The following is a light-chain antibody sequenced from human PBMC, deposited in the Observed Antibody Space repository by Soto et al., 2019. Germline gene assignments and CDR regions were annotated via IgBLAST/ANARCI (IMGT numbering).Light chain of an antibody. CDR2: EVS. V-gene: IGLV2-8*01. CDR1: SSDVGDNY. CDR3: SAYAGSNNFV. Sequence: QDALTQPPSSSGSPGQSVTISCTGTSSDVGDNYVSWYQQHLGKAPKLIIYEVSQRPSGVPDRFSGSKSGNTASLTVSGLQTEDEADYYCSAYAGSNNFVFGSGTKVTV. J-gene: IGLJ1*01.